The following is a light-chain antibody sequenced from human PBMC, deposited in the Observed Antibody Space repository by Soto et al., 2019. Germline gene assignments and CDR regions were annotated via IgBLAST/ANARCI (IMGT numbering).Light chain of an antibody. Sequence: QSVLTQPAAVSGSPGQSITISCTGTISDIGLYNYVSWYQQHPGKAPKLVIYEVSNRPSGVSDRFSGSKSDNTASPTISGLQAEDEANYYCSSFTTTSTLVFGAGTKVTVL. CDR1: ISDIGLYNY. V-gene: IGLV2-14*01. CDR3: SSFTTTSTLV. J-gene: IGLJ1*01. CDR2: EVS.